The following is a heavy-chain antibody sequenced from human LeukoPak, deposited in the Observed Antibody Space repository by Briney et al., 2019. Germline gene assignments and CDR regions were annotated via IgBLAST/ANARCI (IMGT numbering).Heavy chain of an antibody. CDR2: ITTSDGNT. Sequence: PGGSLRLSCAASGFTFSSYTMSWVRQAPGKGLEWVSTITTSDGNTYYADSVKGRFTISRDNAKNTLYLQMNSLRAEDTAVYYCASPSGYSSGWFQNWGQGTLVTVSS. CDR3: ASPSGYSSGWFQN. D-gene: IGHD6-13*01. J-gene: IGHJ4*02. CDR1: GFTFSSYT. V-gene: IGHV3-23*01.